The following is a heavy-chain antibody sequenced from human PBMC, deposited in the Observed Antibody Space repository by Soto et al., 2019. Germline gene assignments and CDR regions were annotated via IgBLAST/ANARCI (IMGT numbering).Heavy chain of an antibody. J-gene: IGHJ3*02. CDR3: ATWLLREHAYDI. CDR1: GLTITGKKY. Sequence: GGSLRLSCAALGLTITGKKYMSLVRQAPGRGLEGVSALYGVDGTYYADSVKGRCTISRDTSKTIVFLQMTNLGPHDTAVYYCATWLLREHAYDIWGLGTTVTVSS. D-gene: IGHD2-15*01. CDR2: LYGVDGT. V-gene: IGHV3-53*01.